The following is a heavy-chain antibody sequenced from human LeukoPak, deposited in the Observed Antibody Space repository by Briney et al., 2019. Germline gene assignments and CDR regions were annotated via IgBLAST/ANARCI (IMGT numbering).Heavy chain of an antibody. CDR2: IKQDGSEK. J-gene: IGHJ3*02. D-gene: IGHD6-6*01. CDR1: GFTVSSNY. CDR3: ARNPSYDI. Sequence: GGSLRLSCAASGFTVSSNYMSWVRQAPGKGLEWVANIKQDGSEKYYVDSVKGRFTISRDNAKNSLYLQMNSLRAEDTAVYYCARNPSYDIWGQGTMVTVSS. V-gene: IGHV3-7*01.